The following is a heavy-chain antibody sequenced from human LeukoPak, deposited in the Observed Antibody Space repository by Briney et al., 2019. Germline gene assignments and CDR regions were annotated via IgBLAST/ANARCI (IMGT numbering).Heavy chain of an antibody. Sequence: PSETLSLTCTVSGGSISSYYWSWIRQPAGKGLGGIGYIYYSGSTNYNPSLKSRVTISVDTSKNKFSLKLSSVTAADTAVYYCARHKGYCSGGSCYGDAFDIWGHGTMVTVSS. J-gene: IGHJ3*02. CDR3: ARHKGYCSGGSCYGDAFDI. CDR1: GGSISSYY. V-gene: IGHV4-59*08. D-gene: IGHD2-15*01. CDR2: IYYSGST.